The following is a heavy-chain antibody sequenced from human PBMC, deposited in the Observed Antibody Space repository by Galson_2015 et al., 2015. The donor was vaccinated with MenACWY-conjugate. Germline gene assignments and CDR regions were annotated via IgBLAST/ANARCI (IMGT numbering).Heavy chain of an antibody. CDR1: GFTFSDYY. Sequence: SLRLSCAASGFTFSDYYMSWIRQAPGKGLEWVSYISSSSSYTNYADSVKGRFTISRDNAKNSLYLQMNSLRAEDTAAYYCAREGSSGGYYYGMDVWGQGTTVTVSS. CDR2: ISSSSSYT. V-gene: IGHV3-11*06. J-gene: IGHJ6*02. CDR3: AREGSSGGYYYGMDV. D-gene: IGHD6-6*01.